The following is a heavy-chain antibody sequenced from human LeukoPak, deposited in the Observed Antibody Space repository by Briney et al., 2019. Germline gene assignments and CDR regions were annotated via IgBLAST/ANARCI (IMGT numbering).Heavy chain of an antibody. CDR1: GFTFSNDW. V-gene: IGHV3-74*01. J-gene: IGHJ4*02. CDR3: ARGCGGSYHY. CDR2: INTDGSTT. Sequence: GGSLRLSCAASGFTFSNDWMHWVRQAPGKGLVWVSRINTDGSTTTYADSVKGRLTISRDNAKNTLYLQMNSLRVEDTAVYYCARGCGGSYHYWGQGTLVTVSS. D-gene: IGHD1-26*01.